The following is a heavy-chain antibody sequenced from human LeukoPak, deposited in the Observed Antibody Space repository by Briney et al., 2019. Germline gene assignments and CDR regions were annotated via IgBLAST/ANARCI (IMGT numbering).Heavy chain of an antibody. Sequence: GGSLRLSCAASGFTFNIYGMHWVRQAPTKGLEWVAFISYDGNIKYYGDSVKGRFTISRDNSKNTLYLQMNSLSAEDTAVYYCAHISSSWPDYWGQGTLVTVSS. CDR1: GFTFNIYG. V-gene: IGHV3-30*03. D-gene: IGHD6-13*01. CDR3: AHISSSWPDY. J-gene: IGHJ4*02. CDR2: ISYDGNIK.